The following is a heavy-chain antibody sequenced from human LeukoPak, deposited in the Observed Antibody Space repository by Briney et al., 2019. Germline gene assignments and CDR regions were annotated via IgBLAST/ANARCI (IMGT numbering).Heavy chain of an antibody. D-gene: IGHD5-12*01. Sequence: KPSETLSLTCTVSGGSISSYYWSWIRQPPGKGLEWIGYIYYSGSTNYNPSLKSRVTISVDTSKNQFSLKLSSVTAADTAVYYCARDRGGYSGYDSWGQGTLVTVSS. CDR3: ARDRGGYSGYDS. CDR2: IYYSGST. J-gene: IGHJ4*02. V-gene: IGHV4-59*01. CDR1: GGSISSYY.